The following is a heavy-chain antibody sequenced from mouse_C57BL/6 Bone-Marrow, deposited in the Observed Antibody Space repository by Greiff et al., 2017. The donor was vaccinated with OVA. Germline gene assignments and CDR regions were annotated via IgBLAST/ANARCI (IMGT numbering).Heavy chain of an antibody. CDR3: SRWKDCSKTD. J-gene: IGHJ3*01. Sequence: EVKLMESGGGLVQPGGSLSLSCAASGFTFTDYYMSWVRQPPGKALEWLGFIRNKANGYTTEYSASVKGRFTISRDNYQRILYLQMNARRAEDSATYYCSRWKDCSKTDWGQGTLVTVSA. D-gene: IGHD2-5*01. CDR2: IRNKANGYTT. V-gene: IGHV7-3*01. CDR1: GFTFTDYY.